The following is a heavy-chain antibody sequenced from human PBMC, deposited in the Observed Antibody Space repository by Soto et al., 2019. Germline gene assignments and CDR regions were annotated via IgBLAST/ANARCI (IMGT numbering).Heavy chain of an antibody. Sequence: SETLSLTCNVSGGSINSYYWSWIRQPAGKGLEWIGRISSGGSAIYNPSLKSRVTISVDTSKNQFSLRLTSVTAADTAVYFCARDAYPNWFDFWGQVPLVTVSS. CDR3: ARDAYPNWFDF. J-gene: IGHJ5*01. CDR2: ISSGGSA. V-gene: IGHV4-4*07. D-gene: IGHD2-8*01. CDR1: GGSINSYY.